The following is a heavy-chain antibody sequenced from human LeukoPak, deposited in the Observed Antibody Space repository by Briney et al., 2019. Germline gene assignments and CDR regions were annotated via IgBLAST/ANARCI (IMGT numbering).Heavy chain of an antibody. V-gene: IGHV5-51*01. CDR1: GYSFTSYW. D-gene: IGHD2-2*01. CDR2: IYPGDSDT. J-gene: IGHJ4*02. Sequence: GESLKISCKGSGYSFTSYWIGWVRQMPGKGLEWMGIIYPGDSDTRYSPSFQGQVTISADKSINTAFVQWSSLKASDTAIYYCARHAYCSSTSCYPYYWGQGTLVTVSS. CDR3: ARHAYCSSTSCYPYY.